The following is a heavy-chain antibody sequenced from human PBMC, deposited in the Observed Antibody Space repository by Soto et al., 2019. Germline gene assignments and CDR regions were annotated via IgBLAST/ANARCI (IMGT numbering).Heavy chain of an antibody. Sequence: QVQLVQSGAEVKKPGSSVKVSCKASGGTFSSYTISWVRQAPGQGLEWMGRIIPILGIANYAQKFQGRVTITADKSTSTAYMELSSLRSEDTAVYYCARGGERRYQKTYYYDGMDVWGQGTTVTVSS. CDR3: ARGGERRYQKTYYYDGMDV. D-gene: IGHD1-1*01. CDR1: GGTFSSYT. J-gene: IGHJ6*02. CDR2: IIPILGIA. V-gene: IGHV1-69*02.